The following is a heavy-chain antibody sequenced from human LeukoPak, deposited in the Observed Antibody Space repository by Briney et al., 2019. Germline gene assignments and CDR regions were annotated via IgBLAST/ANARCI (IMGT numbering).Heavy chain of an antibody. J-gene: IGHJ4*02. CDR1: GGTFSSYA. Sequence: ASAKVSCKASGGTFSSYAISWVRQAPGQGLEWMGRIIPIFGTANYAQKFQGGVTITTDESTSTAYMELSSLRSEDTAVYYCASWRDGYNSADYWGQGTLVTVSS. CDR3: ASWRDGYNSADY. D-gene: IGHD5-24*01. V-gene: IGHV1-69*05. CDR2: IIPIFGTA.